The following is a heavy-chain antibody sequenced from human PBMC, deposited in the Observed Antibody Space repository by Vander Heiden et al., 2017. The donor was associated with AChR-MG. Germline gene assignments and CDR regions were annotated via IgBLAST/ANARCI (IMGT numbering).Heavy chain of an antibody. CDR1: GVTFSSYT. CDR2: ISGTSRNI. CDR3: ARDVRGGDPPNNNFDN. D-gene: IGHD4-17*01. V-gene: IGHV3-21*02. Sequence: EVQLVESGGGLVKPGVSLRLSCAASGVTFSSYTLNWVRQAPGQGLEWVSSISGTSRNIYYADSVKGRFTISRDNAKNSLYLQMNSLRSEDTAIYYCARDVRGGDPPNNNFDNWGQGTLVTVSS. J-gene: IGHJ4*02.